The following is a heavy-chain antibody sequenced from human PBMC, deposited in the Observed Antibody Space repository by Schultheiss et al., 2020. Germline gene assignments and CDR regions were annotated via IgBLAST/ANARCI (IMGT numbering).Heavy chain of an antibody. CDR2: ISSSGSTI. J-gene: IGHJ6*04. Sequence: GGSLRLSCAASGFTFSSYEMNWVRQAPGKGLEWVSYISSSGSTIYYADSVKGRFTISRDNAKNSLYLQMNSLRAEDTAVYYCATFEAVQRMDVWGKGTTVTVSS. D-gene: IGHD3-10*01. CDR3: ATFEAVQRMDV. V-gene: IGHV3-48*03. CDR1: GFTFSSYE.